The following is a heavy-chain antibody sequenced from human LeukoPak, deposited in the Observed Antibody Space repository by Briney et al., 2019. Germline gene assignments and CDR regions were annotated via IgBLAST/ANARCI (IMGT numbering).Heavy chain of an antibody. CDR3: ARVQQLGGGGFDY. Sequence: ASVKVSCKASGYTFTGYYMHWVRQAPGQGFEWMGRINPNSGGTNYAQKFQGRVTMTRDTSISTAYMELSRLRSDDTAEYYCARVQQLGGGGFDYWGQGTLVTVSS. V-gene: IGHV1-2*06. D-gene: IGHD6-6*01. CDR1: GYTFTGYY. CDR2: INPNSGGT. J-gene: IGHJ4*02.